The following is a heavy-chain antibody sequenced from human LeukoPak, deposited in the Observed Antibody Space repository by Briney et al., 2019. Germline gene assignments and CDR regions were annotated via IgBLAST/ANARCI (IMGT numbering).Heavy chain of an antibody. CDR1: GFTFSSFR. J-gene: IGHJ3*02. CDR2: ISSGSSYI. V-gene: IGHV3-21*01. Sequence: GGSLRLSCAASGFTFSSFRMNWVRQAPGQGLVWVSTISSGSSYIYYADSVKGRFTISRDNAKNSLYLQMNSLRAEDTAVYYCARTYYYDSSGYYGAFDIWGQGTMVTVSS. D-gene: IGHD3-22*01. CDR3: ARTYYYDSSGYYGAFDI.